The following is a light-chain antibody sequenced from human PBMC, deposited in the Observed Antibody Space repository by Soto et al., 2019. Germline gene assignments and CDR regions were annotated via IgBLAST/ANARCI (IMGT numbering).Light chain of an antibody. CDR2: GAS. CDR3: QQYSYSPRT. CDR1: QSVSSNY. V-gene: IGKV3-20*01. J-gene: IGKJ4*01. Sequence: EIVLTQSPGTLSLSPGERATLSCRASQSVSSNYLAWYQQKPGQAPRLLIYGASSRATGIPDRFSGSGSGTDFTLTISRLEPEDFAVYYCQQYSYSPRTFGGGTKVDIK.